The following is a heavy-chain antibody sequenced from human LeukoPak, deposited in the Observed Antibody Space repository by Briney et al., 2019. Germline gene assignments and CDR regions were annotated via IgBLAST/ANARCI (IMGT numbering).Heavy chain of an antibody. J-gene: IGHJ6*02. CDR2: ISLSGGTT. V-gene: IGHV3-23*01. CDR3: AKDLITMVRGSAMDV. Sequence: GGSLRLSCAASGFTFSNYAMSWIRQAPGKGPEWVSSISLSGGTTYYADSVKGRFTISRDDSKNTLYLQVNSLRAEDTAVYYCAKDLITMVRGSAMDVWGQGTTVTVSS. D-gene: IGHD3-10*01. CDR1: GFTFSNYA.